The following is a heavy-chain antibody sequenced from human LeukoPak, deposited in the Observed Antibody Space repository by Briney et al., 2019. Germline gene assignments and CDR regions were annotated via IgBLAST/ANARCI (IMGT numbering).Heavy chain of an antibody. J-gene: IGHJ4*02. CDR1: GYTFTGYY. V-gene: IGHV1-2*02. Sequence: ASVKVSCKASGYTFTGYYMHWVRQAPGQGLEWMGWINPNSGGTNYAQKFQGRVTMTRDTSISTAYMELSRLRSDDTAVYYCARGLGDGYSYDHFDYWGQGTLVTVSS. D-gene: IGHD5-18*01. CDR2: INPNSGGT. CDR3: ARGLGDGYSYDHFDY.